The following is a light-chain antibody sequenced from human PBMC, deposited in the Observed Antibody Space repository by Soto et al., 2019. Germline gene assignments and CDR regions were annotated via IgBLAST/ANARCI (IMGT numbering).Light chain of an antibody. V-gene: IGLV1-40*01. Sequence: QSVLTQPPSVSGAPGQRVTISCTGSSSNIGAGYAVHWYQQLPGTDPKLLIYSNDNRPSGVPDRFSGSKSGDTASLTISGLQAEDEADYYCSSYTTSSTLYVFGPGTKVTVL. J-gene: IGLJ1*01. CDR1: SSNIGAGYA. CDR2: SND. CDR3: SSYTTSSTLYV.